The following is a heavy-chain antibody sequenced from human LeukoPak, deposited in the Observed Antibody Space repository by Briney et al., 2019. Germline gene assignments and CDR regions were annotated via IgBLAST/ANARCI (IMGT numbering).Heavy chain of an antibody. V-gene: IGHV3-23*01. CDR1: GFTFSSYA. J-gene: IGHJ6*02. CDR2: ISGSGDT. CDR3: AREANLLYCSSTSCYEGGSYYYYGMDV. D-gene: IGHD2-2*01. Sequence: GGSLRLSCAASGFTFSSYAMSWVRQAPGKGLEWVSRISGSGDTYYADSVKGRFTISRDNAKNSLYLQMNSLRAEDTAVYYCAREANLLYCSSTSCYEGGSYYYYGMDVWGQGTTVTVSS.